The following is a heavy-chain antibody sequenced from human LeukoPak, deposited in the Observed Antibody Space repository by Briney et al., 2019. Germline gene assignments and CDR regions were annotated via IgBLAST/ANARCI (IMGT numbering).Heavy chain of an antibody. D-gene: IGHD6-6*01. CDR1: GYSFTSYW. CDR2: ISPGDSDT. J-gene: IGHJ4*02. CDR3: ARRSSIAVRLFDY. V-gene: IGHV5-51*01. Sequence: GESLKISCKVSGYSFTSYWIAWVRQMPGKGLEWMGIISPGDSDTRYSPSFKGQVTISADKSISTAYLQWSSLKASDTAIFYCARRSSIAVRLFDYWGQGTLVTVCS.